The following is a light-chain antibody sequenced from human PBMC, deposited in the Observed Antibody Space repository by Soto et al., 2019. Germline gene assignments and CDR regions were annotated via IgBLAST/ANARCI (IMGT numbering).Light chain of an antibody. CDR1: QGISNY. V-gene: IGKV1-27*01. Sequence: DIEMPQSPSSVSASVGEIGTMTCLASQGISNYLAWYQQKPGKVPKLLVYAAFTLQSGVPSRFSGSGSGTDFTLTISSLQPEDFATYYCQQSYSTPRTFGQGTKVDIK. J-gene: IGKJ1*01. CDR3: QQSYSTPRT. CDR2: AAF.